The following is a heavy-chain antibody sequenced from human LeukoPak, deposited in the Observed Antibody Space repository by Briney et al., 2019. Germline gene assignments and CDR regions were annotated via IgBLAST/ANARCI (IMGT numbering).Heavy chain of an antibody. CDR3: ARVASGTGYFDY. J-gene: IGHJ4*02. CDR1: GGSISSSSYY. Sequence: SETLSLTCTVSGGSISSSSYYWGWIRQPPGKGLEWIGSIYYRGSTYYNPSLKSRVTISVDTSKNQFSLKLSSVTAADTAVYYCARVASGTGYFDYWGQGTLVTVSS. CDR2: IYYRGST. D-gene: IGHD1-1*01. V-gene: IGHV4-39*07.